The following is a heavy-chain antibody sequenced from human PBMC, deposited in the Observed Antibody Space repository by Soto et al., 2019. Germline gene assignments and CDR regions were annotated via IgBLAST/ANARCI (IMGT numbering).Heavy chain of an antibody. CDR1: GYTFTGYG. J-gene: IGHJ4*02. Sequence: QVQLVQSGAEVKKPGASVKVSCQASGYTFTGYGFSWVRQAPGQRPGWMGWINGYNENANYAQRLQGRVTLTTDTSTSTAYMELRSLRSDDTAFYYCAIDIHGDYADHWGQGTLVTVSS. V-gene: IGHV1-18*01. CDR2: INGYNENA. CDR3: AIDIHGDYADH. D-gene: IGHD4-17*01.